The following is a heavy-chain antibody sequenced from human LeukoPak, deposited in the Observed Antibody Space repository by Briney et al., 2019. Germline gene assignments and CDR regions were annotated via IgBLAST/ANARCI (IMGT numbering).Heavy chain of an antibody. CDR1: GFTFSSYW. Sequence: GGSLRLSCAASGFTFSSYWMTWVRQAPGKGLEWVANIKQDGSEKHYVDSVKGRFTISRDNAKKSLYLQMNSLRAEDTAVYYCARSVGRYYYDSSGYFDSWGQGTLVTVS. CDR3: ARSVGRYYYDSSGYFDS. J-gene: IGHJ4*02. D-gene: IGHD3-22*01. CDR2: IKQDGSEK. V-gene: IGHV3-7*01.